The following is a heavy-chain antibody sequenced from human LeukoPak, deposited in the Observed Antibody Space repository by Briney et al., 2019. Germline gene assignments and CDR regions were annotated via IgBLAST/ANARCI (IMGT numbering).Heavy chain of an antibody. CDR1: GYTFTRYD. V-gene: IGHV1-8*03. CDR3: ARALYDYGDYNYYYYYYMDV. D-gene: IGHD4-17*01. CDR2: MNPNSGNT. J-gene: IGHJ6*03. Sequence: ASVKVSCKASGYTFTRYDINWVRQATGQGLEWMGWMNPNSGNTGYAQKFQGRVTITRNTSISTAYMELSSLRSEDTAVYYCARALYDYGDYNYYYYYYMDVWGKGTTVTVSS.